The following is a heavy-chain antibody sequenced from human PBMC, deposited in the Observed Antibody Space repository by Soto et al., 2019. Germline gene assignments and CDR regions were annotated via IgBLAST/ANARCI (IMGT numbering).Heavy chain of an antibody. Sequence: SETLSLTCAASGGSISSSNWWRFVRQPPGKGLEWIGEIYHSGSTNYNPSLKSRVTISVDKSKNQFSLKLSSVTAADTAVYYCAGYDILTGYYYYGMDVWGQGTTVTVSS. V-gene: IGHV4-4*02. CDR3: AGYDILTGYYYYGMDV. D-gene: IGHD3-9*01. J-gene: IGHJ6*02. CDR2: IYHSGST. CDR1: GGSISSSNW.